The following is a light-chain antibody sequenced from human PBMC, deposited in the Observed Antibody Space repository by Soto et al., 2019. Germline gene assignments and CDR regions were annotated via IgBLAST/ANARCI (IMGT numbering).Light chain of an antibody. Sequence: EIVMTQSPATLSVSPGERVTLSCRAGQSVSRNLAWYQQKPGLAPRLLVYGASTRATGIPARFSGSGSGTEFALTISSLQSEDFAVYYCQQYSNWPTFGQGTKVEIK. CDR2: GAS. J-gene: IGKJ1*01. CDR1: QSVSRN. V-gene: IGKV3-15*01. CDR3: QQYSNWPT.